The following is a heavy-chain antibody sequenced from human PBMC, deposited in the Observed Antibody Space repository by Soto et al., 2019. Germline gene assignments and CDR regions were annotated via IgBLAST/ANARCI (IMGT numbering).Heavy chain of an antibody. D-gene: IGHD3-10*01. Sequence: GGSLRLSCAASGFTFSSYAMSWVRQAPGKGLEWVSAISGSGGRTYYADSRKGRFTTSSDNSKNTQYLQMNSLRAEDPAVYYCAKDFSRRGYYGSGSLSAVDYWGQGTLVTVSS. CDR2: ISGSGGRT. CDR1: GFTFSSYA. CDR3: AKDFSRRGYYGSGSLSAVDY. V-gene: IGHV3-23*01. J-gene: IGHJ4*02.